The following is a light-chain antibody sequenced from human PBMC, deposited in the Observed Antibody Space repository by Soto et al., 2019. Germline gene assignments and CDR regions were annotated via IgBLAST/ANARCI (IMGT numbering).Light chain of an antibody. CDR3: SSYAGSNNFVV. J-gene: IGLJ2*01. V-gene: IGLV2-8*01. Sequence: QSALTQPPSASGSPEQSVTISCTGTSSDVGGYNYVSWYQHHPGKAPKLMIYEVSKRPSGVPDRFSGSKSGNTASLTVSGLQADDEADYYGSSYAGSNNFVVFGGGTKVTVL. CDR2: EVS. CDR1: SSDVGGYNY.